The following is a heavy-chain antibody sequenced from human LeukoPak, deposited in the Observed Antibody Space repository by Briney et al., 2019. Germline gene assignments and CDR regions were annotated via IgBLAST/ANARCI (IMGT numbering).Heavy chain of an antibody. J-gene: IGHJ4*02. V-gene: IGHV3-30*02. CDR3: ARESFRSGSYYFDY. Sequence: GGSLRLSCAASGFTFSNYDMHWVRQAPGKGLEWVTFIQFDGSNKYYADSVKGRFTISRDNSKNTLYLQMNSLRAEDTAVYYCARESFRSGSYYFDYWGQGTLVTVSS. D-gene: IGHD3-10*01. CDR2: IQFDGSNK. CDR1: GFTFSNYD.